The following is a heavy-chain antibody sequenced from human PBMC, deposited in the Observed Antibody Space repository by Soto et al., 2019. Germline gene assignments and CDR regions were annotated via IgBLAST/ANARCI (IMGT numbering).Heavy chain of an antibody. CDR1: GYPFTRYT. D-gene: IGHD2-15*01. CDR2: MNTDNGNT. Sequence: GGSVKVSFNASGYPFTRYTMNSVRQAPGQRLEWMGWMNTDNGNTKSSQKFHDRVIITRDTSASTAYMDLSSLRSEDTALYYCARGIATGQLDPWGQGTMVTVSS. J-gene: IGHJ5*02. V-gene: IGHV1-3*04. CDR3: ARGIATGQLDP.